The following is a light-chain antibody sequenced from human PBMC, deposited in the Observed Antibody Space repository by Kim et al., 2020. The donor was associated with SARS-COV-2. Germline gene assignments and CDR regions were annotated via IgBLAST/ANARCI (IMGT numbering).Light chain of an antibody. Sequence: SPGEKATASPRARQKVRRTSLAWYKQKRGQVPTLLTFDAPRRATGTPERFSASGAATDFTLTTTSLEAEDFAVYYCQQYGDSPITFGQGTRLEIK. V-gene: IGKV3-20*01. CDR1: QKVRRTS. CDR3: QQYGDSPIT. CDR2: DAP. J-gene: IGKJ5*01.